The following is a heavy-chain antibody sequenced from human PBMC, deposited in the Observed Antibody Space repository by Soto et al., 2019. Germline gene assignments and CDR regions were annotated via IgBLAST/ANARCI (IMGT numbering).Heavy chain of an antibody. J-gene: IGHJ6*02. Sequence: SETLSLTCTVSGGSISSSSYYWGWIRQPPGKGLERIGSIYYSGSTYYNPSLKSRVTISVDTSKNQFSLKLSSVTAADTAVYYCARHTDTAMVTGWGYYGMDVWGQGTTVTVSS. CDR3: ARHTDTAMVTGWGYYGMDV. D-gene: IGHD5-18*01. CDR2: IYYSGST. V-gene: IGHV4-39*01. CDR1: GGSISSSSYY.